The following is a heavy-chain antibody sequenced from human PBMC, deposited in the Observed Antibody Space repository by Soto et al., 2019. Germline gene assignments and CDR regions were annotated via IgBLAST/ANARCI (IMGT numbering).Heavy chain of an antibody. CDR3: ARGPSGPFDY. CDR2: IHSDGST. J-gene: IGHJ4*02. D-gene: IGHD3-3*01. V-gene: IGHV3-53*01. CDR1: GFTVSDS. Sequence: PGGSLRLSCSVAGFTVSDSMSWVRQAPGKGLECVSFIHSDGSTLYTDSVRGRFTISRDHSKKTLYLQMDRLRVDDATVLFCARGPSGPFDYWGQGTLVTVSS.